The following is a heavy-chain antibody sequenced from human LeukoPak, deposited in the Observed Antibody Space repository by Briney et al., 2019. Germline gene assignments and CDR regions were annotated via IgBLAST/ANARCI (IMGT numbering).Heavy chain of an antibody. J-gene: IGHJ4*02. CDR3: AMYYYDSSGYYYPNPAFDY. Sequence: PSETLSLTCAVSGGSISSSNWWSWVRQPPGKGLEWIGEIYHSGTTNYNPSLKSRVTISVDKSKNQFSLKLSSVTAADTAVYYCAMYYYDSSGYYYPNPAFDYWGQGTLVTVSS. D-gene: IGHD3-22*01. CDR1: GGSISSSNW. V-gene: IGHV4-4*02. CDR2: IYHSGTT.